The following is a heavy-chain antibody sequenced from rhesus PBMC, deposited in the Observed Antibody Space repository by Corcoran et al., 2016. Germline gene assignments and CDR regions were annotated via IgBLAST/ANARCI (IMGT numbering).Heavy chain of an antibody. D-gene: IGHD1-44*01. J-gene: IGHJ5-1*01. CDR1: GGSISSHY. V-gene: IGHV4-173*01. CDR2: MSGSSGST. Sequence: QLQLQESGPGLVKPSETLSLTCGVSGGSISSHYWSWIRQPPGKGLEWIGRMSGSSGSTDYNPSLQSRVTISRDTSKNQFSLKLTSVAAAEPAVYYCASHGGTYTVRFDVWGAGVLVSVSS. CDR3: ASHGGTYTVRFDV.